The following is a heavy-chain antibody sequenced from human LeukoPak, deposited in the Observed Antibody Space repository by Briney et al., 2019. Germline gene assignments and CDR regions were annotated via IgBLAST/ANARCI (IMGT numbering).Heavy chain of an antibody. CDR3: ARGYGDNSGAFDI. CDR2: IYYSGRT. Sequence: SQTLSLTCTVSGGSISSGACYWSWIRQHPGKGPEWIGYIYYSGRTYYNPSLKSRVTISLDRSKNQFSLKLSSVTAADTAVYFCARGYGDNSGAFDIWGQGTLVTVSS. D-gene: IGHD4-23*01. J-gene: IGHJ3*02. V-gene: IGHV4-30-2*01. CDR1: GGSISSGACY.